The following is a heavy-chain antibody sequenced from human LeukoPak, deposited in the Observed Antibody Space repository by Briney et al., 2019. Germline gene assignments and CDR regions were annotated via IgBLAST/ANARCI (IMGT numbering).Heavy chain of an antibody. Sequence: ASVKVSYKASGYTFTSYYMHWVRQAPGQGLEWMGIINPSGGNTSYAQKFQGRVTMTRDTSTSTVYMELSSLRSEDTAVYYCARDLGHDYGGNSVSSPYYFDYWGQGTLVTVSS. J-gene: IGHJ4*02. CDR2: INPSGGNT. CDR1: GYTFTSYY. D-gene: IGHD4-23*01. V-gene: IGHV1-46*01. CDR3: ARDLGHDYGGNSVSSPYYFDY.